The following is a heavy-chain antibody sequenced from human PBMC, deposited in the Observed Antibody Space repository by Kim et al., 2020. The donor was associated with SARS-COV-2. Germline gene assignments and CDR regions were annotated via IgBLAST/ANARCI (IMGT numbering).Heavy chain of an antibody. CDR1: GFTFSGSA. CDR2: IRSKTNNYAT. D-gene: IGHD4-4*01. J-gene: IGHJ6*03. V-gene: IGHV3-73*01. CDR3: STLDRTTDHMDV. Sequence: GGSLRLSCAVSGFTFSGSAMHWVRQAFGKGLEWVGRIRSKTNNYATAYAASVEGRFTISRDDSKNTAFLQMNGLRTEDTAVYYCSTLDRTTDHMDVWGKGTTVTVSS.